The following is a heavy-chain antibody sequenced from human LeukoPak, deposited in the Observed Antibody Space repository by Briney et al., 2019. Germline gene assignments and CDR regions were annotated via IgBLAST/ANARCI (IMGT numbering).Heavy chain of an antibody. CDR1: GFTFSSYA. Sequence: PGGSLRPSCSASGFTFSSYAMHWVRQAPGKGLEWVSYISSSGSTIYYADSVKGRFTISRDNAKNSLYLQMNSLRAEDTAVYYCARDRPSLLGGGGMDVWGQGTTVTVS. J-gene: IGHJ6*02. D-gene: IGHD2/OR15-2a*01. CDR2: ISSSGSTI. CDR3: ARDRPSLLGGGGMDV. V-gene: IGHV3-48*04.